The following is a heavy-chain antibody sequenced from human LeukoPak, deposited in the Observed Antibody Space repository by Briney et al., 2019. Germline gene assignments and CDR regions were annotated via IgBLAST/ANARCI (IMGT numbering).Heavy chain of an antibody. CDR2: ISSSGSTI. D-gene: IGHD3-9*01. CDR3: ASPNLLEYDILTGYIDY. V-gene: IGHV3-11*01. J-gene: IGHJ4*02. CDR1: GFTFSDYY. Sequence: PGGSLRLSCAASGFTFSDYYMSWIRQAPGKGLEWVSYISSSGSTIYYADSVKGRFTISRDNAKNSLYLQMNSLRAEDTAVYYCASPNLLEYDILTGYIDYWGQGTLVTVSS.